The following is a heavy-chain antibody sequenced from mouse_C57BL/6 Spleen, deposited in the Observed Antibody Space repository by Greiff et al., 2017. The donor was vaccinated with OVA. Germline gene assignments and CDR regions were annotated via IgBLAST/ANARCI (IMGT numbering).Heavy chain of an antibody. V-gene: IGHV5-16*01. CDR3: ARDNYGSSYFDY. CDR1: GFTFSDYY. J-gene: IGHJ2*01. D-gene: IGHD1-1*01. Sequence: EVKLVESEGGLVQPGSSMKLSCTASGFTFSDYYMAWVRQVPEKGLEWVANINHDGSSTYYLDSLKSRFILSRDNAKNILYLQMSSLKSEDTATYYCARDNYGSSYFDYWGQGTTLTVSS. CDR2: INHDGSST.